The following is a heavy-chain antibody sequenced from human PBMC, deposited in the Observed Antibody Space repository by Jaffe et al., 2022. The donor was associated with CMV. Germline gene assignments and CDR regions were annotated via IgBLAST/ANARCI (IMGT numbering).Heavy chain of an antibody. J-gene: IGHJ3*02. V-gene: IGHV2-26*01. CDR1: GFSLNNTRMG. CDR3: ARRTMYFDFWSGYHLGDAFDI. Sequence: QVTLKESGPVLVKPTETLTLTCTVSGFSLNNTRMGVSWIRQPPGKALEWLAHIFSSDEKSYSTSLKSRLTISKDTSKSQVVLTMINMDPVDTATYFCARRTMYFDFWSGYHLGDAFDIWGQGTMVTVSS. CDR2: IFSSDEK. D-gene: IGHD3-3*01.